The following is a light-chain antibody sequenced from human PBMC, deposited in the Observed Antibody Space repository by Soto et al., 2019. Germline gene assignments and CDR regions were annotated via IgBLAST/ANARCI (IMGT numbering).Light chain of an antibody. V-gene: IGLV1-36*01. CDR2: YDD. Sequence: QSVLTQPPSVSEAPRQRGTISCPGSSSNIGNNAVNWYQQLPGKAPKLLIYYDDLLPSGVSDRFSGSKSGTLASLAISELQSEDEADSYCAAWDDSLNGYVVGTGTKVTVL. CDR1: SSNIGNNA. J-gene: IGLJ1*01. CDR3: AAWDDSLNGYV.